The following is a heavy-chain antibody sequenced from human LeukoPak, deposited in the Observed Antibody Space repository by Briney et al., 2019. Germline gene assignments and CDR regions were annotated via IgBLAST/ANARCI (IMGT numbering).Heavy chain of an antibody. J-gene: IGHJ6*04. Sequence: PGESLKISCKGSGYSFTTYWIGWVRQMPGKGLEWMGIIYPGDSEIRYSPSFQGQVTISADKSINTAYLQWSSLKASDTAMYYCARQNGKYSSGWFNYDYGMDVWGKGTTVTVSP. CDR3: ARQNGKYSSGWFNYDYGMDV. D-gene: IGHD6-19*01. CDR1: GYSFTTYW. V-gene: IGHV5-51*01. CDR2: IYPGDSEI.